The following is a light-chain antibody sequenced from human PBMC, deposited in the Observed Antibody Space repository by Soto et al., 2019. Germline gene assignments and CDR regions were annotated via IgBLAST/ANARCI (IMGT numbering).Light chain of an antibody. Sequence: QSVLTQAPSVSGAPGQRVTISCTGSSSNIGAGYDVHWYQQLPGTAPKLLIYGNSNRPSGVPDRFSGSKSGTSASLAITGLQAEDEADYYCQSYDSSLSGYVFGPGTKLTVL. CDR2: GNS. V-gene: IGLV1-40*01. J-gene: IGLJ1*01. CDR1: SSNIGAGYD. CDR3: QSYDSSLSGYV.